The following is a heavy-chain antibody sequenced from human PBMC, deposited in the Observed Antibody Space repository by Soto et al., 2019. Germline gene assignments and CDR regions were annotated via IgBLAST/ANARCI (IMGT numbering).Heavy chain of an antibody. D-gene: IGHD5-12*01. Sequence: QVQLQESGPGLVKPSQTLSLTCTVSGGSISSGGYYWSWIRQHPGKGLEWIGYIYYSGSTYYNPSLKSRVTLAVVTSKNQFSRKLSSVTAADTAVYYCARDSGYDYGVDAFDIWGQGTMVTVSS. CDR2: IYYSGST. V-gene: IGHV4-31*03. CDR3: ARDSGYDYGVDAFDI. J-gene: IGHJ3*02. CDR1: GGSISSGGYY.